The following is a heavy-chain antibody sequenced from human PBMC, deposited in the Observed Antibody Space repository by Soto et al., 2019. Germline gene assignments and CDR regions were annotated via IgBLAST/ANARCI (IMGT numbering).Heavy chain of an antibody. Sequence: GGSLRLSCAASGFTVSSNYMSWVRQAPGKGLEWVSVIYSGGSTYYADSVKGRFTISRDNSKNTLYLQMNSLRAEDTAVYYCARRGGDLYASNYYYYGMDVWGQGTTVTVSS. J-gene: IGHJ6*02. CDR3: ARRGGDLYASNYYYYGMDV. V-gene: IGHV3-66*04. CDR1: GFTVSSNY. CDR2: IYSGGST. D-gene: IGHD2-8*01.